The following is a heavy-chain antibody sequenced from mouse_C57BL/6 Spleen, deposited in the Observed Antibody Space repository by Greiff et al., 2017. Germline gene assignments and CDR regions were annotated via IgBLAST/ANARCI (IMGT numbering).Heavy chain of an antibody. D-gene: IGHD2-4*01. J-gene: IGHJ2*01. CDR3: ALRYDYDGGFDY. CDR2: IYPGSGNT. CDR1: GYTFTDYY. V-gene: IGHV1-76*01. Sequence: VQLQQSGAELVRPGASVKLSCKASGYTFTDYYINWVKQRPGQGLEWIARIYPGSGNTYYNEKFKGKATLTAEKSSSTAYMQLSSLTSEDSAVYFCALRYDYDGGFDYWGQGTTLTVSS.